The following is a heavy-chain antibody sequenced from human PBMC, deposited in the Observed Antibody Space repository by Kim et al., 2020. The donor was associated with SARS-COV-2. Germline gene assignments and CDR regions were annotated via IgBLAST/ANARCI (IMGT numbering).Heavy chain of an antibody. J-gene: IGHJ4*02. CDR2: IRSKAYGGTT. V-gene: IGHV3-49*03. CDR1: GFTFGDYA. Sequence: GGSLRLSCTASGFTFGDYAMSWFRQAPGKGLEWVGCIRSKAYGGTTESAASVKGRFTISRDDSKSIAYLQMNSLKTEDTAVYYCTRGWRSPGDYWGQGTLVTVSS. CDR3: TRGWRSPGDY. D-gene: IGHD1-26*01.